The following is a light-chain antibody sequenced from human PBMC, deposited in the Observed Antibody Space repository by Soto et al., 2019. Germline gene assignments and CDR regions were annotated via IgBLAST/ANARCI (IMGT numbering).Light chain of an antibody. J-gene: IGKJ1*01. V-gene: IGKV3-15*01. CDR2: AAS. CDR3: QQYNDWPRT. CDR1: QTVSNN. Sequence: EIVLTQSPVTLSVSPGERATLSCRASQTVSNNLAWYQQNPGQAPRLLMYAASTRATGIAARFSGSGFGTEFTLTISSLQSEDFAVYYCQQYNDWPRTFGQATRVEVK.